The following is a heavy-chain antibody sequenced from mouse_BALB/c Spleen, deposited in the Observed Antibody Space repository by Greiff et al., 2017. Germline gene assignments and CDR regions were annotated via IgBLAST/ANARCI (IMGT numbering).Heavy chain of an antibody. CDR1: GFTFTDYY. Sequence: EVQLVESGGGLVQPGGSLRLSCATSGFTFTDYYMSWVRQPPGKALEWLGFIRNKANGYTTEYSASVKGRFTISRDNSQSILYLQMNTVRAEDYATECCARAAAFDYWGQGTSLTVSS. J-gene: IGHJ2*02. CDR3: ARAAAFDY. V-gene: IGHV7-3*02. CDR2: IRNKANGYTT.